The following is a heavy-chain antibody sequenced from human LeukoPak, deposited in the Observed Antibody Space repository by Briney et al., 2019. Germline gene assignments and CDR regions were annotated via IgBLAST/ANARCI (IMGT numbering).Heavy chain of an antibody. D-gene: IGHD3-3*01. J-gene: IGHJ6*02. CDR1: GFTFSSYA. CDR2: ISYDGSNK. Sequence: GGSLRLSCAASGFTFSSYAMHWVRQAPGKGLEWVAVISYDGSNKYYADSVKGRFTISRDNSKNTLYLQMNSLRAEDTAVYYCARDSTHRITIFGVVSYYGMDVWGQGTTVTVSS. V-gene: IGHV3-30-3*01. CDR3: ARDSTHRITIFGVVSYYGMDV.